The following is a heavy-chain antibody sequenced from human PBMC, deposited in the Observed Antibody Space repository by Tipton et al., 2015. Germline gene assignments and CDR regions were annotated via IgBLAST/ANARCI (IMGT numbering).Heavy chain of an antibody. J-gene: IGHJ1*01. CDR3: ARGAGIVAAPSRYFHY. CDR2: IYHTGST. V-gene: IGHV4-61*01. D-gene: IGHD2-15*01. CDR1: GVSVTSGSFY. Sequence: TLSLTCTVSGVSVTSGSFYWSWIRQSPGKGLEWIGYIYHTGSTIYNPSLKSRVTISLDRSKNQFSLRLTSVTAADTAMYYCARGAGIVAAPSRYFHYWGQGTLVTVSS.